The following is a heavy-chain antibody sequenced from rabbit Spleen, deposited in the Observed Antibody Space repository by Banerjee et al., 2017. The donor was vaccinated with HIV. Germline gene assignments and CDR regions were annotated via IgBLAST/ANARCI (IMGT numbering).Heavy chain of an antibody. D-gene: IGHD4-1*01. J-gene: IGHJ4*01. CDR1: GVSFSGSSY. V-gene: IGHV1S40*01. CDR3: ARDLDGVIGWNFGW. CDR2: IETGSSGST. Sequence: QSLEESGGDLVKPGASLTLTCAASGVSFSGSSYMCWVRQAPGKGLEWIACIETGSSGSTYSATWAKGRFTVSKTSSTTVTLQMTSLTAADTATYFCARDLDGVIGWNFGWWGPGTLVTVS.